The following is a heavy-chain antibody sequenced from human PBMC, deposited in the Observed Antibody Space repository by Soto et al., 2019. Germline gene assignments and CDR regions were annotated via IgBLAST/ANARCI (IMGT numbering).Heavy chain of an antibody. CDR1: GFTFSSYA. Sequence: GGSLRLSCAASGFTFSSYAMHWVRQAPGKGLEWVAVLSYDGSNKYYADSVKGRFTISRDNSKNTLYLQMNSLRAEDTAVYYCARDPVGPRYDFWSVYSSWSWFDPWGQGTLVTVSS. CDR2: LSYDGSNK. CDR3: ARDPVGPRYDFWSVYSSWSWFDP. V-gene: IGHV3-30-3*01. J-gene: IGHJ5*02. D-gene: IGHD3-3*01.